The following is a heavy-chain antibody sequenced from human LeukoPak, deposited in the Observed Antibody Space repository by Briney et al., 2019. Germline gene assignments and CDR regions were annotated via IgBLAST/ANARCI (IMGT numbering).Heavy chain of an antibody. CDR1: GGSFSGYY. V-gene: IGHV4-34*01. D-gene: IGHD5-18*01. Sequence: SETLSLTCAVYGGSFSGYYWSWIRQPPGKGLEWIGEINHSGSTNYNASLKSRVTISVDASKNQFSLRLSSVTAADTAVYYCAPRGDIEHSYGYGKWFDPWGQGTRVTVSS. J-gene: IGHJ5*02. CDR2: INHSGST. CDR3: APRGDIEHSYGYGKWFDP.